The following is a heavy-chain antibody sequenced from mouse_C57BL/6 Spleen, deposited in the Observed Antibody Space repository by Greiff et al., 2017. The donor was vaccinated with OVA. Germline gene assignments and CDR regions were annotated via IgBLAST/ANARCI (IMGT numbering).Heavy chain of an antibody. J-gene: IGHJ1*03. Sequence: VKLQQSGPELVKPGASVKISCKASGYAFSSSWMNWVKQRPGKGLEWIGRIYPGDGDTNYNGKFKGKATLTADKSSSTAYMQLSSLTSEDSAVYFCARGGHHWYFDVWGTGTTVTVSS. D-gene: IGHD1-1*02. CDR3: ARGGHHWYFDV. V-gene: IGHV1-82*01. CDR2: IYPGDGDT. CDR1: GYAFSSSW.